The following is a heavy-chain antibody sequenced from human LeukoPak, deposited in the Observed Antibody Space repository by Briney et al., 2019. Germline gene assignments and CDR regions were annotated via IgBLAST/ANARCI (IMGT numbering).Heavy chain of an antibody. CDR3: TRAGQAYGLDH. CDR2: INGDGSRT. D-gene: IGHD3-10*01. J-gene: IGHJ4*02. Sequence: AGGSLRLSRAASGFTFSNYWMHWVRQAPGKGLVWVSRINGDGSRTIYADSVKGRFTISRDNAKNTLYLQMNSLRVDDTAVYYCTRAGQAYGLDHWGQGNLVTVSS. V-gene: IGHV3-74*01. CDR1: GFTFSNYW.